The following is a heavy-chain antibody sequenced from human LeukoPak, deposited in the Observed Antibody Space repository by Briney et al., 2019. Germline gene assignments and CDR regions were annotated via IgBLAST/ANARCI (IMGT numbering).Heavy chain of an antibody. V-gene: IGHV4-30-4*01. CDR1: GGSISGGSYY. Sequence: SETLSLTCTVSGGSISGGSYYWSWIRQPPGKGLEWIGYIYYSGSTYYNPSLKSRVTISVDTSKNQFSLKLSSVTAADTAVYYCARFYLAAAGAFDYWGQGTLVTVSS. D-gene: IGHD6-13*01. CDR2: IYYSGST. CDR3: ARFYLAAAGAFDY. J-gene: IGHJ4*02.